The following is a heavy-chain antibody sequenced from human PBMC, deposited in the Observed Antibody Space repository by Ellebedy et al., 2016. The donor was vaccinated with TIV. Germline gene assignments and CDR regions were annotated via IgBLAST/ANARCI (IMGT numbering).Heavy chain of an antibody. Sequence: GESLKISXKGSGYSFTSYWINWVRQMPGKGLEWMAKIDPSDSYSKYSPSFQGHVTISADKSISTAYLHWSSLKASDTAMYYCVREFRAGTTTGFGYWGQGTLVTVSS. CDR3: VREFRAGTTTGFGY. J-gene: IGHJ4*02. V-gene: IGHV5-10-1*01. CDR1: GYSFTSYW. CDR2: IDPSDSYS. D-gene: IGHD1-26*01.